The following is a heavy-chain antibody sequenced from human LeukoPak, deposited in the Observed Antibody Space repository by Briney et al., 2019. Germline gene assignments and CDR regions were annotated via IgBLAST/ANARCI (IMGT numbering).Heavy chain of an antibody. J-gene: IGHJ4*02. V-gene: IGHV1-69*04. CDR2: IIPILGIA. Sequence: SVKVSCKASGGTFSSYAISWVRQAPGQGLEWMGRIIPILGIANYAQKFQGRVTITADKSTSTAYMELSSLRSEDTAVYYCARGPRSIAAAGPSYDYWGQGTLVTVSS. D-gene: IGHD6-13*01. CDR1: GGTFSSYA. CDR3: ARGPRSIAAAGPSYDY.